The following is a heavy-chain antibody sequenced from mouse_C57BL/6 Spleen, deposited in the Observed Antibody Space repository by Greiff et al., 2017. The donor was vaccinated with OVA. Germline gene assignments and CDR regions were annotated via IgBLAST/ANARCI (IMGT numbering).Heavy chain of an antibody. J-gene: IGHJ2*01. V-gene: IGHV1-82*01. CDR3: ARAYYGNYGYFDY. CDR1: GYAFSSSW. D-gene: IGHD2-10*01. CDR2: IYPGDGDT. Sequence: VQLQQSGPELVKPGASVKISCKASGYAFSSSWMNWVKQRPGKGLEWIGRIYPGDGDTNYNGKFKGKATLTADKSSSTAYVQLSSLTSEDSAVYFCARAYYGNYGYFDYWGQGTTLTVSS.